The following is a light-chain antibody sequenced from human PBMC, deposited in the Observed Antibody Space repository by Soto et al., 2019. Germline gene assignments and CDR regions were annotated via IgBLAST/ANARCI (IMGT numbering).Light chain of an antibody. CDR1: SSDVGGYNY. CDR2: EVS. V-gene: IGLV2-14*01. CDR3: TSYIRSSTLDYV. Sequence: SVLTQPASVSGSPGQSITISCTGTSSDVGGYNYVSWYQQYPGKAPKLMIYEVSNRPSGVSNRFSGSKSGNTASLTISGLQAEDEADYYCTSYIRSSTLDYVFGTGTKVTVL. J-gene: IGLJ1*01.